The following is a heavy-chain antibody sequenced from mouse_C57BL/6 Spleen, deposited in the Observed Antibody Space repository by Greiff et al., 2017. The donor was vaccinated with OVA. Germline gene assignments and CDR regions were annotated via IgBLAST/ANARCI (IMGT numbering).Heavy chain of an antibody. D-gene: IGHD1-1*01. CDR1: GYTFTDYY. J-gene: IGHJ4*01. V-gene: IGHV1-76*01. Sequence: QVQLQQSGAELVRPGASVKLSCKASGYTFTDYYINWVKQRPGQGLEWIARIYPGSGNTYYNEKFKGKATLTAEKSSSTAYMQLSSLTSEDSAVYFCALSLYGAMDYWGQGTSVTVSS. CDR2: IYPGSGNT. CDR3: ALSLYGAMDY.